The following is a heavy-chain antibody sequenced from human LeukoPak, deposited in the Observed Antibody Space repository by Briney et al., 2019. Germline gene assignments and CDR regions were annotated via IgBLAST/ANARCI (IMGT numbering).Heavy chain of an antibody. V-gene: IGHV1-69*04. D-gene: IGHD3-10*01. J-gene: IGHJ4*02. CDR3: ARTQWFGELPHFDY. CDR2: IIPILGIA. CDR1: GGTFSSYA. Sequence: ASVKVSCKASGGTFSSYAISWVRQAPGQELEWMGRIIPILGIANYAQKFQGRVTITADKSTSTAYMELSSLRSEDTAVYYCARTQWFGELPHFDYWGQGTLVTVSS.